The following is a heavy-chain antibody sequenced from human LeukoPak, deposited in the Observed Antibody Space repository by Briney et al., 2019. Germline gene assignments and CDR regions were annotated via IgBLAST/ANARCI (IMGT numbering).Heavy chain of an antibody. J-gene: IGHJ4*02. V-gene: IGHV3-23*01. Sequence: GGSLRLSCAASGFTFSSYAMSWVRQAPGKGLEWVSAISGSGGSTYYADSVKGRLTISRDNSKNTLYLQMNSLRAEDTAVYYCAKDLLIAVTTDFDYWGQGTLVTVSS. CDR2: ISGSGGST. D-gene: IGHD4-17*01. CDR3: AKDLLIAVTTDFDY. CDR1: GFTFSSYA.